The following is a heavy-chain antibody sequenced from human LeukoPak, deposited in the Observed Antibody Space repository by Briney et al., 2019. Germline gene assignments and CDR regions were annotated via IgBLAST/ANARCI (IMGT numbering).Heavy chain of an antibody. CDR2: ISSSSSYT. V-gene: IGHV3-21*05. Sequence: GGSLRLSCAASGFTFSSYAMSWVRQAPGKGLEWVSYISSSSSYTNYADSVKGRLTISRDNAKNSLYLQMNSLRAEDTAVYYCARVRIAAPPGYWGQGTLVTVSS. J-gene: IGHJ4*02. CDR3: ARVRIAAPPGY. CDR1: GFTFSSYA. D-gene: IGHD6-6*01.